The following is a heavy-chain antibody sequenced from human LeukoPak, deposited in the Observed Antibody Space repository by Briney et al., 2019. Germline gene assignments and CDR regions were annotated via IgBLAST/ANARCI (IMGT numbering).Heavy chain of an antibody. CDR2: IYTSGST. Sequence: PSETLSLTCTLPGGSISGRSFYSRCIRQPAGKGLEWIGRIYTSGSTNYNPSLKSRATISLDTSKNQFSLKLSSVTAADTAVYYCARDSLGCTGGNWSRDPNDVDYWGQGTLVTVFS. J-gene: IGHJ4*02. V-gene: IGHV4-61*02. D-gene: IGHD2-8*02. CDR1: GGSISGRSFY. CDR3: ARDSLGCTGGNWSRDPNDVDY.